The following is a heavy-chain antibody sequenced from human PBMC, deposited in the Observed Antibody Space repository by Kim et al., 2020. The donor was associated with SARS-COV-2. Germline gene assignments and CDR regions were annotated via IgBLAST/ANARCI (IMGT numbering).Heavy chain of an antibody. CDR3: GVLCFGELTHAFDI. V-gene: IGHV1-18*01. CDR2: ISAYNGNT. CDR1: GYTFTSHG. Sequence: ASVKVSCKASGYTFTSHGISWVRQAPGQGLEWMGWISAYNGNTNYAQKIQGRVTMTTDTSTSTAYMELRRLRSDDTAVYYCGVLCFGELTHAFDIWGQGTMVTVSS. D-gene: IGHD3-10*01. J-gene: IGHJ3*02.